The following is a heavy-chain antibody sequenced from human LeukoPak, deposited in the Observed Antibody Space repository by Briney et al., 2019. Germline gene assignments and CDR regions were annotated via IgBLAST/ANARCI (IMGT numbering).Heavy chain of an antibody. Sequence: ASVKVTCKASGYTFTSYYMHWVRQAPGQGLEWMGIIDPSGGSTSYAQKFQGRVTMTRDTSTSTVYMELSSLRSEDTAVYYCARDGIVVVPAANWFDPWGQGTLVTVSS. CDR3: ARDGIVVVPAANWFDP. CDR2: IDPSGGST. D-gene: IGHD2-2*01. CDR1: GYTFTSYY. J-gene: IGHJ5*02. V-gene: IGHV1-46*01.